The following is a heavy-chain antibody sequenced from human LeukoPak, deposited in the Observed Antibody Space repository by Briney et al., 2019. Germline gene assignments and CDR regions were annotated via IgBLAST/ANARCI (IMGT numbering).Heavy chain of an antibody. J-gene: IGHJ4*02. Sequence: ASVKVPCKASGYTFTGYYMHWVRQAPGQGLEWMGRINPNSGGTNYAQKFQGRVTMTRDTSISTAYMELSRLRSDDTAVYYCARDYYDSSGYYYGYWGQGTLVTVSS. V-gene: IGHV1-2*06. CDR1: GYTFTGYY. D-gene: IGHD3-22*01. CDR2: INPNSGGT. CDR3: ARDYYDSSGYYYGY.